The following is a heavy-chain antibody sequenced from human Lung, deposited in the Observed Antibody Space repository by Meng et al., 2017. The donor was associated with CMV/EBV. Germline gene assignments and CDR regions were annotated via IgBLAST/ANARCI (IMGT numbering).Heavy chain of an antibody. J-gene: IGHJ4*02. CDR2: IYHGDKT. CDR3: STIEKEVDY. CDR1: GFTVSSNY. V-gene: IGHV3-66*01. D-gene: IGHD5-24*01. Sequence: EVQLVESGGDLVQPGGSLRLSCVASGFTVSSNYMHWVRQAPGKGLEWVSVIYHGDKTSYADSVQGRFTVSRDDSKNTVYLQLTNLRVDDTAVYRCSTIEKEVDYWGQGALGNVSS.